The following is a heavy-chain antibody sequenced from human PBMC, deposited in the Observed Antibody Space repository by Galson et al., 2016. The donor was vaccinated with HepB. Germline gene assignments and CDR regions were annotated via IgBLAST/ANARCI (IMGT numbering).Heavy chain of an antibody. V-gene: IGHV1-8*01. CDR2: MNPNSGNT. Sequence: SVKVSCKASGYTFTSYDINWVRQATGQGLEWMGWMNPNSGNTGYAQKFQGRVTMTRNTSISTAYMELSSLRSEDTAVYYCARLLGLRLVYYYYGMDVWGQGTTVTVSS. D-gene: IGHD5-12*01. J-gene: IGHJ6*02. CDR1: GYTFTSYD. CDR3: ARLLGLRLVYYYYGMDV.